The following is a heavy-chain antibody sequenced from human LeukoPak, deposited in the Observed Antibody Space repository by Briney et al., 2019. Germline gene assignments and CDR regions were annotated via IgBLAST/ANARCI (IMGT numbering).Heavy chain of an antibody. CDR2: VSGDGSST. Sequence: GGALRLSCVASGFTFSTFWMHWVRQVPGKGLLWVSRVSGDGSSTKYADSLKGRFTISRDNAKNTLNLQMNSLRAEDTAVYFCARASTTVPNLLDNWGQGTLVTVSS. CDR3: ARASTTVPNLLDN. V-gene: IGHV3-74*03. J-gene: IGHJ4*02. D-gene: IGHD4-17*01. CDR1: GFTFSTFW.